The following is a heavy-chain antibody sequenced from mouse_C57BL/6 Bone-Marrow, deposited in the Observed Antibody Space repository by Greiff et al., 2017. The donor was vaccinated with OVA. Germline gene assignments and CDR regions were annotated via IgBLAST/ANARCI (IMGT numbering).Heavy chain of an antibody. CDR2: INPSNGGT. V-gene: IGHV1-53*01. J-gene: IGHJ4*01. D-gene: IGHD1-1*01. Sequence: VQLQQSGTELVKPGASVKLSCKASGYTFTSYWMHWVKQRPGQGLEWIGNINPSNGGTNYNEKFKSKATLTVDKSSSTAYMQLSSLTSEDSAVYYGARGPKGITTVVAPYYYAMDYWGQGTSVTVSS. CDR3: ARGPKGITTVVAPYYYAMDY. CDR1: GYTFTSYW.